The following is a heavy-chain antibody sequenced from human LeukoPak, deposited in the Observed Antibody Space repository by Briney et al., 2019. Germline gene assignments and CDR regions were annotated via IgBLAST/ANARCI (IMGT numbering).Heavy chain of an antibody. J-gene: IGHJ5*02. CDR2: ISSSSSTI. V-gene: IGHV3-48*01. Sequence: PGGSLRLSCAASGFTFSSYSMNWVRQAPGKGLEWGSYISSSSSTIYYADSVKGRFTISRDNSKNTLYLQMNSLRAEDTAVYYCAKDRIAGAGTWWFDPWGQGTLVIVSS. D-gene: IGHD6-13*01. CDR1: GFTFSSYS. CDR3: AKDRIAGAGTWWFDP.